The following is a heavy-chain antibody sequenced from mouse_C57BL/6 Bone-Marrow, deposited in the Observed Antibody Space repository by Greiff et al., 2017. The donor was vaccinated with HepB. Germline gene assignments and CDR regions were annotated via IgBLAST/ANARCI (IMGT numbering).Heavy chain of an antibody. V-gene: IGHV5-6*01. J-gene: IGHJ2*01. CDR1: GFTFSSYG. CDR3: ARHGTGYYFDY. Sequence: EVQLVESGGDLVKPGGSLKLSCAASGFTFSSYGMSWVRQTPDKRLEWVATISSGGSYTYYPDSVKGRFTISRDNAKNTLYLQMGSLKSEDTAMYYCARHGTGYYFDYWGQGTTLTVSS. D-gene: IGHD4-1*01. CDR2: ISSGGSYT.